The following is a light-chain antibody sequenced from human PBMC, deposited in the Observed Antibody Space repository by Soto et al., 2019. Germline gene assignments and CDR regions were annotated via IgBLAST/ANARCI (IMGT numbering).Light chain of an antibody. CDR2: AAS. V-gene: IGKV1-39*01. CDR1: QSISNS. CDR3: QQTYSGPQT. J-gene: IGKJ1*01. Sequence: DIQMTQSPSSLSASVGDRVAIACRASQSISNSVNWYQQKPGKAPKFLIYAASSLQSGVPSRFSGTGSGTDFTLTISSLQPEDFATYYCQQTYSGPQTFGQVTKVEIK.